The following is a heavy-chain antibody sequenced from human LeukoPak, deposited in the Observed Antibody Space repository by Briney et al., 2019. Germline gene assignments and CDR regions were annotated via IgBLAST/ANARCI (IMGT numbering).Heavy chain of an antibody. V-gene: IGHV4-59*01. D-gene: IGHD2-15*01. CDR1: GGSISSYY. J-gene: IGHJ6*02. CDR2: IYYSGST. Sequence: SETLSLTCTVSGGSISSYYWSWIRQPPGKGLEWIGYIYYSGSTNYNPSLKSRVTISVDTSKNQFSLKLSSVTAADTAVYYCARDSCSGRSCLRKSGYYCGMDVWGQGTTVTVSS. CDR3: ARDSCSGRSCLRKSGYYCGMDV.